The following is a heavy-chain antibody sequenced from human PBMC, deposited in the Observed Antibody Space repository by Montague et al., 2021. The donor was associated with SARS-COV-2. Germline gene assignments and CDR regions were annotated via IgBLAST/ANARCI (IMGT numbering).Heavy chain of an antibody. CDR2: IYYSGDT. V-gene: IGHV4-39*01. CDR3: VRGGDYTDYGRVDY. CDR1: GGSISSGSYY. Sequence: SETLSLTCSFSGGSISSGSYYWGWIRQPPRKGLEWIGNIYYSGDTYYNPSLKSRVTISVDASKNQLSLRLSSVTAADTAVYYCVRGGDYTDYGRVDYWGQGTLVTVSS. D-gene: IGHD4-11*01. J-gene: IGHJ4*02.